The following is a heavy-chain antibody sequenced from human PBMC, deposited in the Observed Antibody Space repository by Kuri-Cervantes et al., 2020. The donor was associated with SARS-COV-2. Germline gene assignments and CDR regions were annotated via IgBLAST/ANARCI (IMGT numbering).Heavy chain of an antibody. CDR3: ARATYDSSGYYCAFDI. D-gene: IGHD3-22*01. CDR1: GYTFTSYA. CDR2: INAGNGNT. J-gene: IGHJ3*02. V-gene: IGHV1-3*03. Sequence: ASVKVSCKASGYTFTSYAMHWVRQAPGQRLEWMGWINAGNGNTKYSQEFQGRVTITRDTSASTAYMELSSLRSEDTAVYYCARATYDSSGYYCAFDIWGQGTMVTVSS.